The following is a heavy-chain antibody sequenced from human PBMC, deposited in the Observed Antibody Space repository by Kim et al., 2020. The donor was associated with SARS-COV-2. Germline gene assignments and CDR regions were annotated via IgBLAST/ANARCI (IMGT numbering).Heavy chain of an antibody. CDR2: GGT. V-gene: IGHV1-2*02. Sequence: GGTKYAQKFQGRVTMTRDTSISTVYMELSRLRSDDTAEYYCAREVAYSSSYWGQGTLVTVSS. CDR3: AREVAYSSSY. D-gene: IGHD6-6*01. J-gene: IGHJ4*02.